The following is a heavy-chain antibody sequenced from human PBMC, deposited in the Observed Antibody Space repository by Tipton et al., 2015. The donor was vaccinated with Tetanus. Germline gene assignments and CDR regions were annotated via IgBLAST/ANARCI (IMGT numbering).Heavy chain of an antibody. CDR3: AKEGDILTGYLFDC. CDR1: GFTFSGYG. Sequence: SLRLSCAASGFTFSGYGMHWVRQAPGKGLEWVAVISYDGSNKYYADSVKGRFTISRDNSKNTLYLQMNSLRAEDTAVYYCAKEGDILTGYLFDCWGQGTLVTVSS. V-gene: IGHV3-30*18. D-gene: IGHD3-9*01. CDR2: ISYDGSNK. J-gene: IGHJ4*01.